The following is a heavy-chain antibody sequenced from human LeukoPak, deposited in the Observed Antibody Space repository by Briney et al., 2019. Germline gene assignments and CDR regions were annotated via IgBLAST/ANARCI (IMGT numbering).Heavy chain of an antibody. CDR2: ISYDGSNK. CDR3: ARDPPHHSSSSYYFDY. V-gene: IGHV3-30-3*01. Sequence: QSGGSLRLSCAASGFTFSSYAMHWVRQAPGKGLEWVAVISYDGSNKYYADSVKGRFTISRDNSKNTLYLQMNSLRAEDTAVYYCARDPPHHSSSSYYFDYWGQGTLVTVSS. CDR1: GFTFSSYA. J-gene: IGHJ4*02. D-gene: IGHD6-13*01.